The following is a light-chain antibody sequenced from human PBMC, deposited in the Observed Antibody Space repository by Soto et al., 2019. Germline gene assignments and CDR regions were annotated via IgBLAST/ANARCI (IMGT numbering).Light chain of an antibody. J-gene: IGLJ2*01. V-gene: IGLV2-11*01. CDR1: SSDVGGYNY. Sequence: QSALTQPRSVSGSPGQSVTISCTGTSSDVGGYNYVSWYQQHQGKAPKLMIYDVRKRPSGVPDRFSSSKSGYTASLTISGLQSEDEADYFCCSYAGSFVVFGGGTKLTVL. CDR2: DVR. CDR3: CSYAGSFVV.